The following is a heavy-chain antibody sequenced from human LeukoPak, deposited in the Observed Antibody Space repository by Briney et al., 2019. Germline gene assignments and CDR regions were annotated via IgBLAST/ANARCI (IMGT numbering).Heavy chain of an antibody. CDR1: GGSISSGGYY. D-gene: IGHD3-22*01. CDR3: ARQSYDRRHFDY. V-gene: IGHV4-31*03. Sequence: PSETLSLTCTVSGGSISSGGYYWSWIRQHPGKGLEWIGYIYYSGSTYYNPSLKSRVTISVDTSKNQFSLKLSSVTAADTAVYYCARQSYDRRHFDYWGQGTLVTVSS. J-gene: IGHJ4*02. CDR2: IYYSGST.